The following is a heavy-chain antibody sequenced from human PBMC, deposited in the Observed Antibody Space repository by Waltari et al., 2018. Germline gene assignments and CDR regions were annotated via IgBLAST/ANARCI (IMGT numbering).Heavy chain of an antibody. V-gene: IGHV3-53*01. D-gene: IGHD3-10*01. J-gene: IGHJ4*01. Sequence: DVQLVASGGGLVQPGGSLRLACAVSGFSVNDNYMAWVRQAPGEPLGWVSLIYAVGSTDYAASVNGRFTIRRDKSRNILSLHMGSVRVEDTALYYCAGGHGEFLNYWGHGTLVTVSS. CDR3: AGGHGEFLNY. CDR1: GFSVNDNY. CDR2: IYAVGST.